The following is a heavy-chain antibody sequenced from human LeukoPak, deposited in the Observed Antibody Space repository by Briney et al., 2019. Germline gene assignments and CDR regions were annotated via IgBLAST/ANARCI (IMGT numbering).Heavy chain of an antibody. CDR3: ARDIGELRLDY. J-gene: IGHJ4*02. CDR1: GYTFTGEC. D-gene: IGHD3-10*01. Sequence: ASVKVSCKASGYTFTGECIHWVRQAPGQGLEWMAWINPNSGGTNYAQKFQGRVTISRDTSISTAYMELSRLRSDDTAMYYCARDIGELRLDYWGQGTLVTVSS. V-gene: IGHV1-2*02. CDR2: INPNSGGT.